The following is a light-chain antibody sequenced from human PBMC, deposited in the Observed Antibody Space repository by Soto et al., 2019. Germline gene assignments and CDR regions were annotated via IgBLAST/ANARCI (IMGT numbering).Light chain of an antibody. J-gene: IGKJ1*01. CDR2: GAS. CDR1: QSVESSF. Sequence: EIVLTQSPGSLSLSPGERATLSCRASQSVESSFFAWYQQKPGQAPRLLIYGASNRATGIPDRFSGSGSGTDFTLTISRLEPGDFAVYYCQQYVSSVTFGQGTKVEIK. V-gene: IGKV3-20*01. CDR3: QQYVSSVT.